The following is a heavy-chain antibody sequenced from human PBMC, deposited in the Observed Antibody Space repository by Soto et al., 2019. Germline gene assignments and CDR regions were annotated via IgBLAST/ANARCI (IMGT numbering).Heavy chain of an antibody. CDR3: AKPPNFYCSSPNCYKFYFDF. CDR2: ISYDGSDK. D-gene: IGHD2-2*02. V-gene: IGHV3-30*18. Sequence: QEQLVESGGGVVQPGRSLRLSCAASGFTFNTYGMHWVRQAPGKGLEWVAVISYDGSDKYYADSVKGRFIIFRDNSKNTLYLQMNSLRVEDTATYYCAKPPNFYCSSPNCYKFYFDFWGQGALVTVAS. J-gene: IGHJ4*02. CDR1: GFTFNTYG.